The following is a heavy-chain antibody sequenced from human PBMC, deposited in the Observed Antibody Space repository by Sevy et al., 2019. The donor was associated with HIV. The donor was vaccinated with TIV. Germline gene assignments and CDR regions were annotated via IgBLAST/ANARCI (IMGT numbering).Heavy chain of an antibody. Sequence: GGSLRLSCAASGFTFSNYFINWVRQAPGKGLEWVSSISSGSSYIFYADSVKGRFTISRDNAKNSLYLHMNSLSAEDTAVYYCAMGDYYGSLYYFDYWGPGTLVTVSS. CDR2: ISSGSSYI. V-gene: IGHV3-21*01. J-gene: IGHJ4*02. D-gene: IGHD3-10*01. CDR3: AMGDYYGSLYYFDY. CDR1: GFTFSNYF.